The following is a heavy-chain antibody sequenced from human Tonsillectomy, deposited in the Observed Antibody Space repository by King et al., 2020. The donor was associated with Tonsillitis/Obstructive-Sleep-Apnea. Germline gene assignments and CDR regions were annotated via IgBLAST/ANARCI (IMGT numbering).Heavy chain of an antibody. J-gene: IGHJ5*02. CDR2: ISSNGGST. CDR3: VKDLLGLDSIGTDT. V-gene: IGHV3-64D*06. D-gene: IGHD3/OR15-3a*01. Sequence: VQLVESGGGLVQPGGSLRLSCSASGFTFSSYAMHWVRQAPGKGLEYVSAISSNGGSTFYADSVKGRFTISRDNSKNQLYLQMSSLRAEDTAVYYCVKDLLGLDSIGTDTWGQGTLVTVSS. CDR1: GFTFSSYA.